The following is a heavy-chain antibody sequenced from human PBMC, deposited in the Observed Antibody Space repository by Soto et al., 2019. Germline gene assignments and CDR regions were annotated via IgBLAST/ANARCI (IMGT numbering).Heavy chain of an antibody. Sequence: SETLSLTCSVSNGSISGFYWTWIRQPPGKILEWIGYIHYSGRTDYNPSLTSRATMSVDTSKNQFSLNLKSITAADTAVYYCARLRSSVEHWFHPWGPGTLVTVSA. CDR1: NGSISGFY. D-gene: IGHD6-6*01. V-gene: IGHV4-59*12. CDR2: IHYSGRT. CDR3: ARLRSSVEHWFHP. J-gene: IGHJ5*02.